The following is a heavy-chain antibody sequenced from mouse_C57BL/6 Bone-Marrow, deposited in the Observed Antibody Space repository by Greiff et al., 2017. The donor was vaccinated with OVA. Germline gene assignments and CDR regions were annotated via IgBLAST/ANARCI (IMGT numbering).Heavy chain of an antibody. CDR1: GYTFTDYY. CDR2: INPNNGGT. CDR3: ARGSYYFDY. Sequence: VQLQQSGPELVKPGASVKISCKASGYTFTDYYMNWVKQSHGKSLEWIGDINPNNGGTSYNQKFKGKATLTVDTSSSTAYMELRSLTSEDSAVYYCARGSYYFDYWGQGTTLTVSS. J-gene: IGHJ2*01. V-gene: IGHV1-26*01.